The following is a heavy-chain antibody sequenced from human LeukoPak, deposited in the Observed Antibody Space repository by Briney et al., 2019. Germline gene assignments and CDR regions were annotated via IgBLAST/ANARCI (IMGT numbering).Heavy chain of an antibody. CDR1: GGTFSSYA. J-gene: IGHJ6*03. Sequence: VASVKVSCKASGGTFSSYAISWVRQAPGQGLEWMGGIIPIFGTANYAQKFQGRVAITADKSTSTAYMELSSLRSEDTAVYYCARVTRSSGYAIYYYYLDVWGKGTTVTISS. CDR2: IIPIFGTA. V-gene: IGHV1-69*06. D-gene: IGHD6-13*01. CDR3: ARVTRSSGYAIYYYYLDV.